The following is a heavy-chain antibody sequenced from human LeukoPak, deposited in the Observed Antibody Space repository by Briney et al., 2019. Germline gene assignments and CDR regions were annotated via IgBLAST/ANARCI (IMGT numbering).Heavy chain of an antibody. V-gene: IGHV3-48*03. J-gene: IGHJ4*02. D-gene: IGHD6-13*01. CDR1: GFTFSSYE. CDR2: ISSSGSTI. Sequence: GGSLRLSCAASGFTFSSYEMNWVRQAPGKGLEWVSYISSSGSTIYYADSVKGRFTISGDNAKNSLYLQMNSLRAEDTAVYYCARSGKGGSSWYRLFDYWGQGTLVTVSS. CDR3: ARSGKGGSSWYRLFDY.